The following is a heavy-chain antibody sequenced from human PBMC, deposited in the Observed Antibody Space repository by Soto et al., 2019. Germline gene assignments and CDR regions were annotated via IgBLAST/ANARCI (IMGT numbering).Heavy chain of an antibody. CDR1: GYTFTGYY. D-gene: IGHD3-22*01. CDR2: INPNSGGT. Sequence: ASVKVACKASGYTFTGYYMHWVRQAPGQGLEWMGWINPNSGGTNYAQKFQGWVTMTRDTSISTAYMELSRLRSDDTAVYYCARESFPTYYYDSSGYPHTRYYYYGMDVWGQGTTVTVSS. CDR3: ARESFPTYYYDSSGYPHTRYYYYGMDV. V-gene: IGHV1-2*04. J-gene: IGHJ6*02.